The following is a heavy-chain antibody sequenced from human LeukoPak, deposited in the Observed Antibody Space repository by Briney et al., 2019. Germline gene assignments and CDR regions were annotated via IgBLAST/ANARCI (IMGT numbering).Heavy chain of an antibody. V-gene: IGHV4-39*01. CDR3: ARGEYSYGTYYFDY. Sequence: SETLPLTCTVSGGSISSSSYYWGWIRQPPGKGLEWIGSIYYSGSTYYNPSLKSRVTISVDTSKNQFSLKLSSVTAADTAVYYCARGEYSYGTYYFDYWGQGTLVTVSS. J-gene: IGHJ4*02. CDR2: IYYSGST. CDR1: GGSISSSSYY. D-gene: IGHD5-18*01.